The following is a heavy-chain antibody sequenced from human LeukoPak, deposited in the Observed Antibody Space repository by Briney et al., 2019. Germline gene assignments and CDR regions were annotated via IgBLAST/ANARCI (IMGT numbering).Heavy chain of an antibody. D-gene: IGHD3-16*01. CDR2: ISYDGSNK. CDR1: GFTYSRSG. Sequence: PGRSLRLSCAASGFTYSRSGMHRVRQAPGKGLEWVAVISYDGSNKYYADSVKGRFTISRDNSKNTLYLQMNSLRAEDTAVYYCAKDGGGSPAYYYYGMDVWGQGTTVTVSS. J-gene: IGHJ6*02. CDR3: AKDGGGSPAYYYYGMDV. V-gene: IGHV3-30*18.